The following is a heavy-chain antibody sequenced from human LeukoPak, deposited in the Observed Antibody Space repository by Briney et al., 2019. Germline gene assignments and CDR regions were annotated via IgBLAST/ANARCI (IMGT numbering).Heavy chain of an antibody. V-gene: IGHV4-30-4*01. D-gene: IGHD5-18*01. CDR1: GASVSSGYYY. J-gene: IGHJ4*02. Sequence: SETLSLTCTVSGASVSSGYYYWSWIRQPPGKGLEWIGYIYYSGTTSYNPSLKSRVTIAVDTSKNQFSLKLSSVTAADTAVYYCARLELWVDYWGQGTLVTVSS. CDR2: IYYSGTT. CDR3: ARLELWVDY.